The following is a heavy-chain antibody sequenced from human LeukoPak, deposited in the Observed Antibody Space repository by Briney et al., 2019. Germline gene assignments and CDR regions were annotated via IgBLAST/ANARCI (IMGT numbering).Heavy chain of an antibody. CDR3: ARSRQWLDNDAFDI. V-gene: IGHV4-34*01. Sequence: KPSETLSLTCAVYGGSFSGYYWSWIRQPPGKGLEWIGEINHSGSTNYNPSLKSRVTISVDTSKNQFSLKLSSVTAADTAVYYCARSRQWLDNDAFDIWGQGTMVTVSS. D-gene: IGHD6-19*01. J-gene: IGHJ3*02. CDR2: INHSGST. CDR1: GGSFSGYY.